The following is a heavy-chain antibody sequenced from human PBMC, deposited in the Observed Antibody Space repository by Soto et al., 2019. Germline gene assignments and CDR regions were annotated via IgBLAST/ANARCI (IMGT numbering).Heavy chain of an antibody. CDR1: GGSISSGGYF. CDR3: ARGSRSGVTAISF. V-gene: IGHV4-31*03. CDR2: IYYSGST. D-gene: IGHD2-21*02. Sequence: SSETLSLTCTVSGGSISSGGYFWTWIRQHPWKGLEWIGYIYYSGSTYYTPSLKSRVTISVDTSKNQFSLNLSSVTAADTAVYYCARGSRSGVTAISFWGQGXLVTVYS. J-gene: IGHJ4*02.